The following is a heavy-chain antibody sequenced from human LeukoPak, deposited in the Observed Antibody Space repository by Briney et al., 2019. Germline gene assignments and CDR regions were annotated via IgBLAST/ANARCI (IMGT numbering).Heavy chain of an antibody. CDR3: ARQKNPEGGYSSVTDAFDI. CDR1: GGSISSYY. Sequence: SETLSLTCTVSGGSISSYYWSWVRQPPGKGLEWIGYIYYSGSTNYNPSLKSRVTISVDTSKNQFSLKLSSVTAADTAVYYCARQKNPEGGYSSVTDAFDIWGQGTMVTVSS. J-gene: IGHJ3*02. V-gene: IGHV4-59*08. CDR2: IYYSGST. D-gene: IGHD5-18*01.